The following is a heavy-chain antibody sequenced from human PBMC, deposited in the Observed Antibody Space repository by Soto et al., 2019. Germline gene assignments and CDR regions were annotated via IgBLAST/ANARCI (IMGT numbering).Heavy chain of an antibody. D-gene: IGHD2-21*02. CDR3: ASLGVGDWANYYYYYGMDV. V-gene: IGHV3-23*01. J-gene: IGHJ6*02. Sequence: WGSLRLSCAATGFTFIVYAITFFRHSPFKWREWVSAVTANGGSTYSADSVKGRFTISRDNSKNTLFLQMNSLRAEDTAVYYCASLGVGDWANYYYYYGMDVWGQGTTVTVS. CDR2: VTANGGST. CDR1: GFTFIVYA.